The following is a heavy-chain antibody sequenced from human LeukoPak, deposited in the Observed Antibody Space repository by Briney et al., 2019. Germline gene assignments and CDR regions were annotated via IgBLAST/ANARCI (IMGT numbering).Heavy chain of an antibody. CDR3: ARGPSYDSSGYYVY. CDR1: GFTFSSYS. CDR2: ISSSSSYI. Sequence: PGGSLRLSCAASGFTFSSYSMNWVRQAPGKGLEWVSSISSSSSYIYYADSVKGRFTISRDNAKNSLDLQMGSLRAEDMAVYYCARGPSYDSSGYYVYWGQGTLVTVSS. J-gene: IGHJ4*02. V-gene: IGHV3-21*01. D-gene: IGHD3-22*01.